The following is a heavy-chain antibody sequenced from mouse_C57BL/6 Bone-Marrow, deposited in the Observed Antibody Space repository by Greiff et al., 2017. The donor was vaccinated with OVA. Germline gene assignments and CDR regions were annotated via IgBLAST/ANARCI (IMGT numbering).Heavy chain of an antibody. Sequence: DVKLVESGGGLVQPKGSLKLSCTASGFSFNTYAMNWVRQAPGKGLEWVARIRSKSNNYATYYADSVKDRFTISRDDSESMLYLQMNNLKTEDTAMYYCVSPHYGSSYTWFAYWGQGTLVTVSA. V-gene: IGHV10-1*01. D-gene: IGHD1-1*01. CDR3: VSPHYGSSYTWFAY. CDR1: GFSFNTYA. CDR2: IRSKSNNYAT. J-gene: IGHJ3*01.